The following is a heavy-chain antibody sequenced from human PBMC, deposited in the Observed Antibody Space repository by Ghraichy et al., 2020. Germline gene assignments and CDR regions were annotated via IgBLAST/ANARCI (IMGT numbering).Heavy chain of an antibody. CDR3: ARDMRLGDNDYYNGMDV. D-gene: IGHD3-16*01. J-gene: IGHJ6*02. CDR1: GDSITSHF. CDR2: IYHTGSM. Sequence: SETLSLTCTVSGDSITSHFWSWIRQPPGEGLEWIGFIYHTGSMKYNPSLKGRVTLSVDTSKNQFSLKLRSVTAADTAVYYCARDMRLGDNDYYNGMDVWGQGTTVTVSS. V-gene: IGHV4-59*11.